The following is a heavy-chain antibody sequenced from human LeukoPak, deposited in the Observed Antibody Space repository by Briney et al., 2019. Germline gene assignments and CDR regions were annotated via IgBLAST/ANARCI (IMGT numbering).Heavy chain of an antibody. D-gene: IGHD3-10*01. V-gene: IGHV3-7*01. CDR2: IKQDGSEK. J-gene: IGHJ5*02. CDR3: ARGRGGLLWFGEFNP. CDR1: GFIFNNYW. Sequence: GGSLRLSCAASGFIFNNYWMTWARQAPGKGLEWVAHIKQDGSEKNYVDSVKGRFTISRDNAKNSLYLQMNSLRAEDSAVYYCARGRGGLLWFGEFNPWGQGTLVTVSS.